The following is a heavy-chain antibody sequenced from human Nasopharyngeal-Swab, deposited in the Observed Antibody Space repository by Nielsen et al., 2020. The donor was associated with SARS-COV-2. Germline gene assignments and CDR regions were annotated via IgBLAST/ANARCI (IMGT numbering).Heavy chain of an antibody. CDR3: ASGADGYNFANY. V-gene: IGHV4-30-4*01. D-gene: IGHD5-24*01. CDR2: MFYSGSS. J-gene: IGHJ4*02. CDR1: GGSIRSGDYH. Sequence: SETLSLTCTVSGGSIRSGDYHWSWIRQPPGKGLEWIGYMFYSGSSYYNPSLKSRVIISLDTSKNQFSLRLSSVTDADTAVYYCASGADGYNFANYWGQGTLVTVSS.